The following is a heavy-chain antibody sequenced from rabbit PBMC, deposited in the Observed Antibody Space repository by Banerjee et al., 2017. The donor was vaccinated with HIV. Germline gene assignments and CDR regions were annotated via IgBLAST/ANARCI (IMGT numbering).Heavy chain of an antibody. CDR3: ARGGAGSSYYATYFNL. J-gene: IGHJ4*01. V-gene: IGHV1S7*01. Sequence: QLVESGGGLVQPEGSLTLSCKASGFDISSYYMSWVRQAPGKCLECSGIIYAGKGSTDYASWVHGRFTSSSDNAQNMVDLQSNSLTAADTATYFCARGGAGSSYYATYFNLWGPGTLVTV. CDR1: GFDISSYY. D-gene: IGHD8-1*01. CDR2: IYAGKGST.